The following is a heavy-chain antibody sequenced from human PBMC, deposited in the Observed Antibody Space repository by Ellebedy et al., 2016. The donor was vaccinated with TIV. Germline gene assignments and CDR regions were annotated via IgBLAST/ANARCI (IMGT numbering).Heavy chain of an antibody. J-gene: IGHJ5*02. Sequence: SVKVSXXASGGTFSSYAISWVRQAPGQGLEWMGGIIPIFGTANYAQKFQGRVTITADESTSTAYMELSSLRSEDTAVYYCARGAGGPYGDYVWGWFDPWGQGTLVTVSS. D-gene: IGHD4-17*01. CDR2: IIPIFGTA. V-gene: IGHV1-69*13. CDR1: GGTFSSYA. CDR3: ARGAGGPYGDYVWGWFDP.